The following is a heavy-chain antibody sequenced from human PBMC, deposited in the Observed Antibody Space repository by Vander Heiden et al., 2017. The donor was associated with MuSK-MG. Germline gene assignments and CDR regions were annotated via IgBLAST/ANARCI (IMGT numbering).Heavy chain of an antibody. CDR3: ATDGPNSAWQFVY. V-gene: IGHV1-24*01. CDR1: GYTLTDLS. Sequence: QFQLVQSGAEVKKPGASVKVSCKVSGYTLTDLSMHWVRQAPGKGLEWMGGFDPEDGETIYAQEFEGRVTMTEDTSTDTAYMDLSSLRSEDTAIYYCATDGPNSAWQFVYWGQGTLVTVSS. CDR2: FDPEDGET. J-gene: IGHJ4*02. D-gene: IGHD5-18*01.